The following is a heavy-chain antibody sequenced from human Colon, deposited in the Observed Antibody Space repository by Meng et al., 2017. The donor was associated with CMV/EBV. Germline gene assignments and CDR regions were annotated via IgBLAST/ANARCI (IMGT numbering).Heavy chain of an antibody. CDR1: GFSFNDCS. CDR2: ISNDNSDM. CDR3: AARHNWFDP. Sequence: RLSYAASGFSFNDCSMSWIRQPPRKGVEWVSYISNDNSDMDYTDSVKGRFTISKDNAKNSLYLQMDNLRPEDTAVYYCAARHNWFDPWGQGTLVTVSS. J-gene: IGHJ5*02. V-gene: IGHV3-11*01.